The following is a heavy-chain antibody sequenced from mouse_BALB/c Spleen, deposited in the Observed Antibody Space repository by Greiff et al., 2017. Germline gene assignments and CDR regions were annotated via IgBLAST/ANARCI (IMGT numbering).Heavy chain of an antibody. CDR3: ARGAARATWAY. V-gene: IGHV1-7*01. CDR1: GYTFTSYW. J-gene: IGHJ3*01. CDR2: INPSTGYT. Sequence: VQLQQSGAELAKPGASVKMSCKASGYTFTSYWMHWVKQRPGQGLEWIGYINPSTGYTEYNQKFKDKATLTADKSSSTAYMQLSSLTSEDSAVYYCARGAARATWAYWGQGTLVTVSA. D-gene: IGHD3-1*01.